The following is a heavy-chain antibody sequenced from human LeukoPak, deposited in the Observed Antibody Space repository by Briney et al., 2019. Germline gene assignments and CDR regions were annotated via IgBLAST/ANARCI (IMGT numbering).Heavy chain of an antibody. CDR2: ISYDGSNK. Sequence: PGGSLRLSCAASGFTFSSYGTHWVRQAPGKGLEWVAVISYDGSNKYYADSAKGRFTISRDNSKNTLYLQMNSLRAEDTAVYYCAKDSPGLWFGESLGSYYFDYWGQGTLVTVSS. V-gene: IGHV3-30*18. CDR3: AKDSPGLWFGESLGSYYFDY. CDR1: GFTFSSYG. J-gene: IGHJ4*02. D-gene: IGHD3-10*01.